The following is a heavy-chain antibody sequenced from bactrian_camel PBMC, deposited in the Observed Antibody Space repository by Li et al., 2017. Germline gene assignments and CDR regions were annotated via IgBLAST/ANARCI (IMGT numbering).Heavy chain of an antibody. CDR2: VYGGGESV. J-gene: IGHJ4*01. Sequence: HVQLVESGGGSVQAGGSLKLSCVASGYSYSSLCLGWFRQAPGKEREAVAGVYGGGESVDIAASLKGRFTISQDKFKNTMYLQLNNLEDDDTAMYYCAADRRHRQQMYGDSWFPADYAHWGQGTQVTVS. CDR3: AADRRHRQQMYGDSWFPADYAH. CDR1: GYSYSSLC. V-gene: IGHV3S54*01. D-gene: IGHD4*01.